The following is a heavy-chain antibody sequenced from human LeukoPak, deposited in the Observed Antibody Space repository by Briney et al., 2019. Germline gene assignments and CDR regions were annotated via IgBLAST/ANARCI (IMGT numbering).Heavy chain of an antibody. Sequence: SVKVSCKASGYTFTGYYMHWVRQAPGQGLEWMGGIIPIFGTANYAQKFQGRVTITADKSTSTAYMELSSLRSEDTAVYYCARGAAAALNWGQGTLVTVSS. V-gene: IGHV1-69*06. J-gene: IGHJ4*02. CDR1: GYTFTGYY. D-gene: IGHD6-13*01. CDR3: ARGAAAALN. CDR2: IIPIFGTA.